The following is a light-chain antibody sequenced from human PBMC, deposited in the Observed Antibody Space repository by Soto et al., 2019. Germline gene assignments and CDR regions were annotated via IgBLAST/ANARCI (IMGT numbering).Light chain of an antibody. CDR3: QQYGCSPRT. Sequence: EIVLTQSPGTLSLSPGERATLSCRASQSVSSSYLAWYQQKPGQAPRLLIYGASSRATGIPDRFSGSGSGTDFTLSISRLETADFAVYYCQQYGCSPRTFGQGTKVEIK. J-gene: IGKJ1*01. V-gene: IGKV3-20*01. CDR1: QSVSSSY. CDR2: GAS.